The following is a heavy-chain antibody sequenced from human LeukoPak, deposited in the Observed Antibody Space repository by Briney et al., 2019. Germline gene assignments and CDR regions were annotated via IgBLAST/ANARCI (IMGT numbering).Heavy chain of an antibody. D-gene: IGHD5-24*01. CDR3: ARDGWVITVREMGDLDY. J-gene: IGHJ4*02. CDR2: IWYDGSNK. CDR1: GFTFSSYG. Sequence: GRSLRLSCAASGFTFSSYGMHWVRQAPGKGLEWVAVIWYDGSNKYYADSVKGRFTISRDNSKNTLYLQMNSLRAEDTAVYYCARDGWVITVREMGDLDYWGQGTLVTVSS. V-gene: IGHV3-33*01.